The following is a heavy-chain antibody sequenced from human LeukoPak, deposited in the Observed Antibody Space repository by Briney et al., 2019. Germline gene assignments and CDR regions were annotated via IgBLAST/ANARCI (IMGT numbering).Heavy chain of an antibody. CDR2: VYNSGST. J-gene: IGHJ5*02. Sequence: SETLSLTCTVSGGSISSANYYWGWLRQPPGTGLEWIGSVYNSGSTYYNPSLKSRVTISVDTSKNQFSLKLSSVTAAHTAVYYCARVEKYTSSGPTDPWGQGTLVTVSS. D-gene: IGHD6-13*01. CDR1: GGSISSANYY. V-gene: IGHV4-39*07. CDR3: ARVEKYTSSGPTDP.